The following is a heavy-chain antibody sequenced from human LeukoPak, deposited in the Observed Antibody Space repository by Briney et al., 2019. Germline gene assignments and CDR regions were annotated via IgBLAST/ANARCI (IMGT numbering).Heavy chain of an antibody. D-gene: IGHD2-2*01. J-gene: IGHJ4*02. Sequence: PGGSLRLSCAASGFTFSSYSMNWVRQAPGKGLEWVSYISSSSSTIYYADSVKGRFTISRDNAKNSLYLQVNSLRAEDTAVYYCARWDCSSTSCRLFDYWGQGTLVTVSS. V-gene: IGHV3-48*01. CDR3: ARWDCSSTSCRLFDY. CDR2: ISSSSSTI. CDR1: GFTFSSYS.